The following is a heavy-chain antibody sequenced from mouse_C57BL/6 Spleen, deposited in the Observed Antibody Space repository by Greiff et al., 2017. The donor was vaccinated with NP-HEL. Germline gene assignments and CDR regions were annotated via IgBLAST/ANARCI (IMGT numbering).Heavy chain of an antibody. CDR2: ISDGGSYT. D-gene: IGHD2-3*01. CDR3: ARERLGWLLRGFAY. CDR1: GFTFSSYA. V-gene: IGHV5-4*01. J-gene: IGHJ3*01. Sequence: EVMLVESGGGLVKPGGSLKLSCAASGFTFSSYAMSWVRQTPEKRLEWVATISDGGSYTYYPDNVKGRFTISRDNAKNNLYLQMSHLKSEDTAMYYCARERLGWLLRGFAYWGQGTLVTVSA.